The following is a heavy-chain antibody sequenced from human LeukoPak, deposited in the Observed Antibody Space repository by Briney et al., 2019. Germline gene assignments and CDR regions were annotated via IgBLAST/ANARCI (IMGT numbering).Heavy chain of an antibody. J-gene: IGHJ4*02. Sequence: GASVKVSCKASGGTFSSYAISWVRQAPGQGLEWMGRIIPILGIANYAQKFQGRVTITADKSTSTAYMELSSLRSEDTAVYYCARDSHSYYYDSSGYSDYWGRGTLVTVSS. CDR1: GGTFSSYA. CDR3: ARDSHSYYYDSSGYSDY. CDR2: IIPILGIA. D-gene: IGHD3-22*01. V-gene: IGHV1-69*04.